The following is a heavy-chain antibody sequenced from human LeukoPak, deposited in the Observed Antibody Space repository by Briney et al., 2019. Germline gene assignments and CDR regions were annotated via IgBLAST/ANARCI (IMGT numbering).Heavy chain of an antibody. CDR1: GYTFTGYY. Sequence: SVNVSCMASGYTFTGYYMHWLRQAAGQGRAGMGWINPNSGGTNYARKFQGWVTMTRDTSISTAYMELSRLRSDDTAVYYCARGLWFGDERNAFDIWGQGTMVTVSS. V-gene: IGHV1-2*04. D-gene: IGHD3-10*01. CDR3: ARGLWFGDERNAFDI. CDR2: INPNSGGT. J-gene: IGHJ3*02.